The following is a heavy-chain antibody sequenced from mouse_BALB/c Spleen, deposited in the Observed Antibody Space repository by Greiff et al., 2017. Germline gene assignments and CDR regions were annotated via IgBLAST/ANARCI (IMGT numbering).Heavy chain of an antibody. CDR1: GDSITSGY. D-gene: IGHD2-3*01. Sequence: VQLKESGPSLVKPSQTLSLTCSVTGDSITSGYWNWIRKFPGNKLEYMGYISYSGSTYYNPSLKSRISITRDTSKNQYYLQLNSVTTEDTATYYCARYSDGPYYAMDYWGQGTSVTVSS. V-gene: IGHV3-8*02. J-gene: IGHJ4*01. CDR2: ISYSGST. CDR3: ARYSDGPYYAMDY.